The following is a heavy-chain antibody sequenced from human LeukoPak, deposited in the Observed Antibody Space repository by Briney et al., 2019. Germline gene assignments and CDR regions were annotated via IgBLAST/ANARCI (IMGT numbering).Heavy chain of an antibody. Sequence: SETLSLTCTVSGGSISSGGYYWSWIRQHPGKGLERIGYIYYSGSTYYNPSLKSRVTISVDTSKNQFSLKLSSVTAADTAVYYCARVYDSSGYHYYFDYWGQGTLVTVSS. V-gene: IGHV4-31*03. CDR2: IYYSGST. CDR3: ARVYDSSGYHYYFDY. CDR1: GGSISSGGYY. D-gene: IGHD3-22*01. J-gene: IGHJ4*02.